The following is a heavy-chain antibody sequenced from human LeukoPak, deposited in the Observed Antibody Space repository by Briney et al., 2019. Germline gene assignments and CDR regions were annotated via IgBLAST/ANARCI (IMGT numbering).Heavy chain of an antibody. CDR3: ATSASGYGGYDYNY. CDR2: FDPEDGET. Sequence: ASVKVSCKVSGYTLTELSMHWVRQAPGKGLEWMGGFDPEDGETIYAQKFQGRVTMTEDTSTDTAYMELSSLRSEDTAVYYCATSASGYGGYDYNYWGQGTLVTVSS. J-gene: IGHJ4*02. V-gene: IGHV1-24*01. D-gene: IGHD5-12*01. CDR1: GYTLTELS.